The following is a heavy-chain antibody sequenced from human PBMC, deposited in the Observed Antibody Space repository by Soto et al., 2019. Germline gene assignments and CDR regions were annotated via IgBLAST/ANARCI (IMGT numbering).Heavy chain of an antibody. CDR2: IYSSGST. V-gene: IGHV3-53*01. CDR3: ARVDDLDTYNWFDP. CDR1: GFTVSSNY. Sequence: GGSLRLSCEASGFTVSSNYMSWVRQAQGKGLEWVSVIYSSGSTYYADSVTGRFTISRDNSNNTLYLQMNSLRAEDTAVYYCARVDDLDTYNWFDPWGQGSLVTVSS. J-gene: IGHJ5*02. D-gene: IGHD3-3*01.